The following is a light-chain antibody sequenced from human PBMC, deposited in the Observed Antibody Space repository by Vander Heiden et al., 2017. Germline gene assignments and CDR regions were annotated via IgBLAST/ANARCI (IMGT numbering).Light chain of an antibody. CDR2: AAS. Sequence: DIQLTQSPSSLSASVGDRVTITCRASQYISNYLKWYQQKPGKAPKLLIYAASNWQSGVPARFSGSGSGTDFTLTISSLQPEDVATYFCQQSFTTPRTFGGGTKVEIK. V-gene: IGKV1-39*01. CDR3: QQSFTTPRT. J-gene: IGKJ4*01. CDR1: QYISNY.